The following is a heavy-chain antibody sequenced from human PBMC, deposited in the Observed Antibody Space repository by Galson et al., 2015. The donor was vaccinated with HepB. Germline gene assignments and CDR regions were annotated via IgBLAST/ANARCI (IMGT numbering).Heavy chain of an antibody. CDR2: ISSSSSYI. V-gene: IGHV3-21*01. CDR1: GCTLSSYS. D-gene: IGHD5-18*01. CDR3: AGRGYSYGRKFDY. Sequence: CAASGCTLSSYSMNWVRQAPGKGLEWVSSISSSSSYIYYADSVKGRFTISRDNAKNSLYLQMNSLRAEDTAVYYCAGRGYSYGRKFDYWGQGTLVTVSS. J-gene: IGHJ4*02.